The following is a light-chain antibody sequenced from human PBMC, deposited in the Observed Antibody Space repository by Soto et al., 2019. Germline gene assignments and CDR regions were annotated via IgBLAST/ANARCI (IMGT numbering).Light chain of an antibody. J-gene: IGKJ1*01. CDR3: QQYGSSPWT. Sequence: EIVLTQSPGTLSLSPGERATLSCRASQSVSSSYLAWYQQKPGQAPRLLIYGASSRATGIPDRFSGSGSGTDFPLTISRLEPEEFAVYCCQQYGSSPWTFGQGTKVEIK. V-gene: IGKV3-20*01. CDR1: QSVSSSY. CDR2: GAS.